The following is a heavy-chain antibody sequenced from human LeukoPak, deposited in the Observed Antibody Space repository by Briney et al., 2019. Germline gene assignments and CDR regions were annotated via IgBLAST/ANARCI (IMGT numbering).Heavy chain of an antibody. V-gene: IGHV4-30-4*01. Sequence: SETLSLTCTVSGGSISSGDYYWSWIRQPPGKGLEWIGYIYYSGSTYYNPSLKSRVTISVDTSKNQVSLKLSSVTAADTSVYYCARERSYDYVWGSYRLFDYWCQGTLVTVSS. CDR3: ARERSYDYVWGSYRLFDY. CDR1: GGSISSGDYY. D-gene: IGHD3-16*02. J-gene: IGHJ4*02. CDR2: IYYSGST.